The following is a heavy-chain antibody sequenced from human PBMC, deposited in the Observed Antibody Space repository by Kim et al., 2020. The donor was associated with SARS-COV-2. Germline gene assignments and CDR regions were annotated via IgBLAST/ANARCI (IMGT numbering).Heavy chain of an antibody. J-gene: IGHJ5*02. D-gene: IGHD3-9*01. CDR3: ASERYFDWLSPYNWFDP. V-gene: IGHV4-39*01. Sequence: LKSRVTISVDTSKNQFSLKLSSVTAADTAVYYCASERYFDWLSPYNWFDPWGQGTLVTVSS.